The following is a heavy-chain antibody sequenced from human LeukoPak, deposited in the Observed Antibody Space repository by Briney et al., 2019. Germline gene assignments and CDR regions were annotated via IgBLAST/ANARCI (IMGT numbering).Heavy chain of an antibody. CDR3: AKDLVSRIAAAGSFDY. CDR1: GFTFSSYA. D-gene: IGHD6-13*01. V-gene: IGHV3-23*01. Sequence: QAGGSLRLSCAASGFTFSSYAMSWVRQAPGKGLEWVSAISGSGGSTYYADSVKGRFTISRDNSKNTLYLQMNSLRAEDTAVCYCAKDLVSRIAAAGSFDYWGQGTLVTVSS. J-gene: IGHJ4*02. CDR2: ISGSGGST.